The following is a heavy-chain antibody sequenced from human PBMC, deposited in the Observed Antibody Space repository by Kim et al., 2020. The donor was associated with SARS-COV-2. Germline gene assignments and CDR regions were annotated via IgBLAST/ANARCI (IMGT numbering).Heavy chain of an antibody. V-gene: IGHV1-46*01. Sequence: ASVKVSCKASGYTFTSYYIHWLRQAPGQGLEWMGIINPSGGSRTYAQKFQGRVTMTRDTSTSTVYMELSNLRSEDTAVYYCARPSKETGTTWVYYYYGMDVWGQGTTVTVSS. D-gene: IGHD1-7*01. J-gene: IGHJ6*02. CDR1: GYTFTSYY. CDR2: INPSGGSR. CDR3: ARPSKETGTTWVYYYYGMDV.